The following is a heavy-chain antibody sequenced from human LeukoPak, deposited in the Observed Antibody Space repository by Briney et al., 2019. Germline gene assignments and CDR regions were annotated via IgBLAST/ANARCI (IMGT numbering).Heavy chain of an antibody. CDR2: ISYDGSNK. D-gene: IGHD3-22*01. CDR3: AKVAYYDSSGTHTDY. CDR1: GFTFSSYG. Sequence: PGRSLRLSCAASGFTFSSYGMHWVRQAPGKGLEWVAVISYDGSNKYYADSVKGRFTISRDNSKNTLYLQMNSLRAEDTAVYYCAKVAYYDSSGTHTDYWGQGTLVTVSS. J-gene: IGHJ4*02. V-gene: IGHV3-30*18.